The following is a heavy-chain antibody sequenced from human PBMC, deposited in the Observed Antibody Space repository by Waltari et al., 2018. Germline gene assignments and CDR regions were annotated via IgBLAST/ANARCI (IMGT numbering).Heavy chain of an antibody. V-gene: IGHV1-69*06. D-gene: IGHD3-22*01. CDR2: IIPTFGTT. CDR3: TGGYYESSGFSFSYTYNMDV. J-gene: IGHJ6*02. CDR1: GGPFSRYG. Sequence: QVQVVQSGAEVKKPGSSVRVSCKASGGPFSRYGIRWVPRAPGQGLEWMGGIIPTFGTTNYPQEFQGRVTITADKSTSTAYMELSSLRSADTAVYYCTGGYYESSGFSFSYTYNMDVWGQGTTVTVSS.